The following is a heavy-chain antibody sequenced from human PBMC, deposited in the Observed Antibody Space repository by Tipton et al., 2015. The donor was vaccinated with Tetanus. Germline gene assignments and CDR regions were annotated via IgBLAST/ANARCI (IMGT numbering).Heavy chain of an antibody. CDR1: GFSFRDAG. V-gene: IGHV3-48*02. CDR2: ISYSSTSI. J-gene: IGHJ5*01. Sequence: SLRLSCAGSGFSFRDAGMNWVRQAPGKGLEWVSYISYSSTSIYYADSVKGRFAVSRDNAKNSLYLQMNTLTDADTAVYYCARRGEARANWFDSWGQGTLVTVSS. CDR3: ARRGEARANWFDS.